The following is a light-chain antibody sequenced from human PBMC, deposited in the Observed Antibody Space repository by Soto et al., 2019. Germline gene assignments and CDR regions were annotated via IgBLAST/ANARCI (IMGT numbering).Light chain of an antibody. CDR3: QSFDTRLKSVV. Sequence: QSMVTQPPSASGALGQRVTISCTGSSSNIGAGYDVHWYQQFPGRAPRLLIFGNNNRPSGVPDRFSGSKSGTSASLDISGLQADDEAEYYCQSFDTRLKSVVFGGGTQLTVL. CDR1: SSNIGAGYD. J-gene: IGLJ2*01. CDR2: GNN. V-gene: IGLV1-40*01.